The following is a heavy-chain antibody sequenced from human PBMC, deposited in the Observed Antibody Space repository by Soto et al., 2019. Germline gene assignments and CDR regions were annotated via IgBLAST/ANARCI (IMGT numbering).Heavy chain of an antibody. CDR1: GFTFSNYA. J-gene: IGHJ4*02. CDR2: ISGSSDHT. V-gene: IGHV3-23*01. Sequence: VQLLESGGGLVQPGGSLRLSCAASGFTFSNYALSWVRQAPGKGLEWVSAISGSSDHTFYADSVKGRFTISRDNSKSTLYLQVNSLRAEDTAVYYCAKATYSSGWRYYFDFWGQGTQVTVSS. CDR3: AKATYSSGWRYYFDF. D-gene: IGHD6-19*01.